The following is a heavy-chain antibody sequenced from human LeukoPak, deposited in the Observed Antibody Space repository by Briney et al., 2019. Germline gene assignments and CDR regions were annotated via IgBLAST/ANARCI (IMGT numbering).Heavy chain of an antibody. CDR3: ARVGGYCGGDCSKNWFDL. Sequence: SQTLSLTCTVSGGSISSGGYYWSWICQHPGKGLEWIGYIYYSGTTYYNPSLKSRVTISVDTSKNQFSLKLSSVTAADTAVYYCARVGGYCGGDCSKNWFDLWGQGALVTVSS. D-gene: IGHD2-21*02. CDR1: GGSISSGGYY. V-gene: IGHV4-31*03. J-gene: IGHJ5*02. CDR2: IYYSGTT.